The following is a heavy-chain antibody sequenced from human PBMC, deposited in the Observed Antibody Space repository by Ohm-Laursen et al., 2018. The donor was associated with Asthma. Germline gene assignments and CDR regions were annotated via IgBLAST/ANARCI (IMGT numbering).Heavy chain of an antibody. J-gene: IGHJ1*01. Sequence: SLRLSCAAFGYTFSRYSIHWVRQIPGKGLEWVASISTASSFIYYADSVRGRFTTSRDNARNSVYLQMNSLRAEDTALYYCARIGPEWGLPGREYSLHHWGEGTLVTVSS. V-gene: IGHV3-21*01. CDR2: ISTASSFI. CDR1: GYTFSRYS. D-gene: IGHD1-26*01. CDR3: ARIGPEWGLPGREYSLHH.